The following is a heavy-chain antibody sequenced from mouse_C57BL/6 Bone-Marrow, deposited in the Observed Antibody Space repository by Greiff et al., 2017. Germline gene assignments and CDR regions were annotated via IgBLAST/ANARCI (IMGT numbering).Heavy chain of an antibody. CDR2: ISSGSSTI. D-gene: IGHD1-1*01. V-gene: IGHV5-17*01. CDR1: GFTFSDYG. Sequence: DVMLVESGGGLVKPGGSLKLSCAASGFTFSDYGMHWVRQAPEKGLEWVAYISSGSSTIYYADTVKGRFTISRDNAKNTLFLQMTSLRSEDTAMYYCARNYFPYYYGSSYAMDYWGQGTSVTVSS. CDR3: ARNYFPYYYGSSYAMDY. J-gene: IGHJ4*01.